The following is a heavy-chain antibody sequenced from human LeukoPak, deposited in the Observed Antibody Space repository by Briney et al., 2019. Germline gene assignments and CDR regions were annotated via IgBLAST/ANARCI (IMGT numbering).Heavy chain of an antibody. J-gene: IGHJ5*02. V-gene: IGHV4-34*01. CDR2: INHSGST. Sequence: SETLSLTCAVYGGSFSGYYWSWIRQPPGKGLEWIGEINHSGSTNYNPSLKSRVTISVGTSKNQFSLKLSSVTAADTAVYYCGREGSAGSYLNWLDPWGQGTLVTVSS. D-gene: IGHD1-26*01. CDR3: GREGSAGSYLNWLDP. CDR1: GGSFSGYY.